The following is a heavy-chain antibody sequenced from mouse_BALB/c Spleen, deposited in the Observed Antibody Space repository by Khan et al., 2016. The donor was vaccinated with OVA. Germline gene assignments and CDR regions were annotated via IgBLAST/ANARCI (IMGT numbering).Heavy chain of an antibody. Sequence: VQLQESGPGLAAPSQSLSITCTVSGFSLSRYNIHWVRQPPGKGLEWLGMIWGGGGTDYNSTLKSRLSISKDNSKSQVFLKMNSLQTDDSAMYYCARAYYRSDGYYAMDYWGQGTSVTVSS. CDR1: GFSLSRYN. V-gene: IGHV2-6-4*01. CDR2: IWGGGGT. D-gene: IGHD2-14*01. J-gene: IGHJ4*01. CDR3: ARAYYRSDGYYAMDY.